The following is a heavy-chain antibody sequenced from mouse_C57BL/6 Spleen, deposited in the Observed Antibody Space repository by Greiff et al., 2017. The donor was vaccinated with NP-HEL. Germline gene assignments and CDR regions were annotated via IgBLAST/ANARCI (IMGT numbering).Heavy chain of an antibody. V-gene: IGHV5-15*01. CDR3: ARHDYGNYWYFDV. D-gene: IGHD2-1*01. CDR1: GFTFSDYG. CDR2: ISNLAYSI. J-gene: IGHJ1*03. Sequence: EVKLMESGGGLVQPGGSLKLSCAASGFTFSDYGMAWVRQAPRKGPEWVAFISNLAYSIYSADTVTGRFTISRENAKNTLYLEMSSLRSEDTAMYYCARHDYGNYWYFDVWGTGTTVTVSS.